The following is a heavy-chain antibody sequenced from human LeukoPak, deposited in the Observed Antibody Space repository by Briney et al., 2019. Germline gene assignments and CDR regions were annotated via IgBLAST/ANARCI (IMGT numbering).Heavy chain of an antibody. CDR2: ISSSGSYI. J-gene: IGHJ6*03. V-gene: IGHV3-21*01. CDR3: SRGSPGDSWSGYYMDV. Sequence: GGSLRLSCAASAFSLNAYNMNWVRQAPGKGLEWVSSISSSGSYIYYADSVKGRFTISRDNAKNSLYLQMNSLRAEDTAVYYCSRGSPGDSWSGYYMDVWGKGTTVTVSS. CDR1: AFSLNAYN. D-gene: IGHD3-3*01.